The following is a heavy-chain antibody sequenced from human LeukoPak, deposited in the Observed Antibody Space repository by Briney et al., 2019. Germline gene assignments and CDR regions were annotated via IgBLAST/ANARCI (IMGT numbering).Heavy chain of an antibody. CDR1: GFTFSSYA. V-gene: IGHV3-30*04. Sequence: GGSLRLSCAASGFTFSSYAMHWVRQAPGKGLEWVAVISYDGSNKYYADSVKGRFTISRDNSKNTLYLQMNSLRAEDTAVYYCARDSGVVIIRYYMDVWGKGTTVTVSS. J-gene: IGHJ6*03. CDR2: ISYDGSNK. D-gene: IGHD3-3*01. CDR3: ARDSGVVIIRYYMDV.